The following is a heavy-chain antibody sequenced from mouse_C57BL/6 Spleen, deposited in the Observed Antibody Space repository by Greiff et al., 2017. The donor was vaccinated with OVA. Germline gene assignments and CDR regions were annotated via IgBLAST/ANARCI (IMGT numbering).Heavy chain of an antibody. Sequence: QVQLQQSGPELVKPGASVKISCKASGYAFSSSWMNWVKQRPGKGLEWIGRIYPGDGDTNYNGKFKGKATLTADKSSSTAYMQLSSLTSEDSAVYFCARGLIYYYGSRAMDYWGQGTSVTVSS. CDR1: GYAFSSSW. D-gene: IGHD1-1*01. CDR2: IYPGDGDT. J-gene: IGHJ4*01. V-gene: IGHV1-82*01. CDR3: ARGLIYYYGSRAMDY.